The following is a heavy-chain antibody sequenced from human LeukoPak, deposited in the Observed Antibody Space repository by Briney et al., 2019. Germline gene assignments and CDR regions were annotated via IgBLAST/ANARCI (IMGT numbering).Heavy chain of an antibody. V-gene: IGHV4-39*07. J-gene: IGHJ5*02. CDR2: IYYSGST. Sequence: PSETLSLTCTVSGGSISSSSYYWGWIRQPPGKGLEWIGSIYYSGSTYYNPSLKSRVTISVDTSKNQFSLKLSSVTAADTAVYYCARDRANNWFDPWGRGTLVTVSS. CDR3: ARDRANNWFDP. CDR1: GGSISSSSYY.